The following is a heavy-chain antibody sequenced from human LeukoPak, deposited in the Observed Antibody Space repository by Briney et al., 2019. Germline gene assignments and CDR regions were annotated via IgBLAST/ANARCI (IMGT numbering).Heavy chain of an antibody. Sequence: ASVKVSCKASGYTFTRYGISWVRQAPGQGLEWMGWITPYNDNTNHAQKYRGRVTMTTDTSTNTAYMELRSLRSDDTAVYYCARGARADFVSASDSWGQGTLVTVSS. CDR1: GYTFTRYG. V-gene: IGHV1-18*01. D-gene: IGHD2-21*01. CDR3: ARGARADFVSASDS. CDR2: ITPYNDNT. J-gene: IGHJ4*02.